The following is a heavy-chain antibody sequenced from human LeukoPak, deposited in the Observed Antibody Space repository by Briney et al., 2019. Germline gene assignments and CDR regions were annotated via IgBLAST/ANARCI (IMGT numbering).Heavy chain of an antibody. CDR1: GFTFSSYW. D-gene: IGHD2-8*01. V-gene: IGHV3-74*01. CDR2: ISSDGSST. Sequence: GGSLRLSCAASGFTFSSYWMHWVRHAPGEGLVWVSRISSDGSSTPYADSVRGRFTISRDTAKNPVTPQISSLRDEYTAVSYWARARRTIGVCGGMDVWGQRATVTVSS. CDR3: ARARRTIGVCGGMDV. J-gene: IGHJ6*01.